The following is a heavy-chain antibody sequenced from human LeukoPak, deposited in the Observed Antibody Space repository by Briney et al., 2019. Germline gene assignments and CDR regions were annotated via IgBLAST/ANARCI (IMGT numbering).Heavy chain of an antibody. CDR3: AKFPTVTNNWFDP. Sequence: GRSLRLSCAASGFTFTSYGMHWVRQAPGKGLEWVAVIWYDGRNKYYVDSVKGRFTISRDNSKNTLYLQMNSLRAEDTAVYYCAKFPTVTNNWFDPWGQGTLVTVSS. D-gene: IGHD4-17*01. J-gene: IGHJ5*02. CDR1: GFTFTSYG. V-gene: IGHV3-33*06. CDR2: IWYDGRNK.